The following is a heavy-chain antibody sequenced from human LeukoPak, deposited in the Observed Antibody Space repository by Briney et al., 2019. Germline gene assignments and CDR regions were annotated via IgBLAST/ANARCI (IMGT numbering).Heavy chain of an antibody. CDR1: GVSISSSSYY. CDR3: ASSRISTMVRGVIEIGY. CDR2: IYYSGST. V-gene: IGHV4-39*02. Sequence: SETLSLTCTVSGVSISSSSYYWGWIRQPPGKGLEWIGSIYYSGSTYYNPSLKSRVTISVDTSKDHFSLKLSSVTAADTAVYYCASSRISTMVRGVIEIGYWGQGTLVTVSS. D-gene: IGHD3-10*01. J-gene: IGHJ4*02.